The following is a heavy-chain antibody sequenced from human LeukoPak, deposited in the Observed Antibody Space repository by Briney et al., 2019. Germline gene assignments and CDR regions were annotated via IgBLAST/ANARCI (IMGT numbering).Heavy chain of an antibody. CDR3: ARAYCGGDCYASGGYYYYYYMDV. CDR1: GGSFSGYY. D-gene: IGHD2-21*02. Sequence: SETLSLTCAVYGGSFSGYYWSWIRQPPGKGLEWIGEINHSGSTNYNPSLKSRVTISVDTSKNQFSLKLSSVTAADTAVYYCARAYCGGDCYASGGYYYYYYMDVWGKGTTVTISS. CDR2: INHSGST. J-gene: IGHJ6*03. V-gene: IGHV4-34*01.